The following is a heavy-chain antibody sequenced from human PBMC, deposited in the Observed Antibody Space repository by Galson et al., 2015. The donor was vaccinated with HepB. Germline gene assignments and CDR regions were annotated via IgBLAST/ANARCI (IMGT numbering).Heavy chain of an antibody. V-gene: IGHV3-11*06. J-gene: IGHJ4*02. Sequence: SLRLSCAASGFLFSDYYMSWIRQAPGKVLGWVSFISPGSDYTNDADSVKGRFTSSRDSARNSLYLPLNTLRAEATAVSYLATHVWGLHCYSHGAPADYWGQGALVTGSS. CDR3: ATHVWGLHCYSHGAPADY. CDR1: GFLFSDYY. D-gene: IGHD2-15*01. CDR2: ISPGSDYT.